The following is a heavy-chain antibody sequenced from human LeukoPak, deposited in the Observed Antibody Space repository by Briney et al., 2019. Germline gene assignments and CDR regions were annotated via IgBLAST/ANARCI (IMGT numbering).Heavy chain of an antibody. CDR3: ARESRVGVINWFDP. D-gene: IGHD3-10*01. Sequence: GESLKISCKGSGYNFTRNWISWVRQMPGKGLEWMGRIDPSDSYTNYSPSFQGHVTISADKSISTAYMELSRLRSDDTAVYYCARESRVGVINWFDPWGQGTLVTVSS. CDR1: GYNFTRNW. V-gene: IGHV5-10-1*01. CDR2: IDPSDSYT. J-gene: IGHJ5*02.